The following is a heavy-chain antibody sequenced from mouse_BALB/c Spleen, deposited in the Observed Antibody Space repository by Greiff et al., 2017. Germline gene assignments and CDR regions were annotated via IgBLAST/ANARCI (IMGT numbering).Heavy chain of an antibody. CDR2: ISYSGST. CDR3: ARYSGNYEDYYAMDY. J-gene: IGHJ4*01. D-gene: IGHD2-1*01. V-gene: IGHV3-8*02. Sequence: EVQLQESGPSLVKPSQTLSLTCSVTGDSITSGYWNWIRKFPGNKLEYMGYISYSGSTYYNPSLKSRISITRDTSKNQYHLQLNSVTTEDTATYYCARYSGNYEDYYAMDYWGQGTSVTVSS. CDR1: GDSITSGY.